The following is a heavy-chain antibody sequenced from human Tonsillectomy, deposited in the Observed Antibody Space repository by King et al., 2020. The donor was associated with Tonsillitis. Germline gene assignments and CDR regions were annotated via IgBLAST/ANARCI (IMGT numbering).Heavy chain of an antibody. D-gene: IGHD3-22*01. CDR1: GFIFSSYA. Sequence: VQLVESGGGLVQPGGSLRLSCAASGFIFSSYAMSWVRQAPGKGLEWVSVIYSGGSSTYYVDSVKGRFTISRENSKNTLYLQMNSLRAEDTAVYYCAKEEAPGYYDSSGYVDSWGQGTLVTVSS. V-gene: IGHV3-23*03. CDR2: IYSGGSST. J-gene: IGHJ4*02. CDR3: AKEEAPGYYDSSGYVDS.